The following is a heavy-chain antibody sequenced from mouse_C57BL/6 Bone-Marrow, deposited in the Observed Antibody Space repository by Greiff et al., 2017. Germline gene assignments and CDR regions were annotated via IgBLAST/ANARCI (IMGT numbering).Heavy chain of an antibody. Sequence: VQVVESGAELVRPGTSVKVSCKASGYAFTNYLIEWVKQRPGQGLEWIGVINPGSGGTNYNEKFKGKATLTADKSSSTAYMQLSSLTSEDSAVYFCARNYGSSYLMDYWGQGTSVTVSS. CDR1: GYAFTNYL. CDR2: INPGSGGT. CDR3: ARNYGSSYLMDY. J-gene: IGHJ4*01. V-gene: IGHV1-54*01. D-gene: IGHD1-1*01.